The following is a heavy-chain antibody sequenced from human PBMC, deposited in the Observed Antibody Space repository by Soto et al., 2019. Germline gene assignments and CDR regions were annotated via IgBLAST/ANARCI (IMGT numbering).Heavy chain of an antibody. CDR2: ISGSGGST. CDR1: GFTFSSYA. CDR3: ARDPVFGGWYLH. V-gene: IGHV3-23*01. J-gene: IGHJ4*02. D-gene: IGHD6-19*01. Sequence: EVQLLESGGGLVQPGGSLRLSCAASGFTFSSYAMSWVRQAPGKGLEWVSAISGSGGSTYYADSVKGRFTISRDNSKNSLDLQMNSLSADDMAVYYCARDPVFGGWYLHWGQGTLVPVSS.